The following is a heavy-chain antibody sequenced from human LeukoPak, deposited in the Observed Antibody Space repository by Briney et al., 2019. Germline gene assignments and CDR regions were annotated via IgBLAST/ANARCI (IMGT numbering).Heavy chain of an antibody. V-gene: IGHV3-33*06. CDR3: AKDPIDYDSSGYYLDAFDI. CDR2: IWYDGSSK. D-gene: IGHD3-22*01. Sequence: PGGSLRLSCAASGFTFSSYGMHWVRKAPGKGVGWVAVIWYDGSSKYYADSVKGRFTISRDNSKNTLYLQMNSLRAEDTAVYYRAKDPIDYDSSGYYLDAFDIWGQGTMVTVSS. CDR1: GFTFSSYG. J-gene: IGHJ3*02.